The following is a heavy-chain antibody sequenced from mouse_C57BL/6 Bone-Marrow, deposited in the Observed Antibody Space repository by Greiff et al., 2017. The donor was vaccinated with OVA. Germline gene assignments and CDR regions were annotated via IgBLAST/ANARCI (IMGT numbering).Heavy chain of an antibody. D-gene: IGHD2-1*01. CDR2: IDPETGGT. CDR1: GYTFTDYE. CDR3: TRSLNYALAY. J-gene: IGHJ3*01. Sequence: QVQLKESGAELVRPGASVTLSCKASGYTFTDYEMHWVKQTPVHGLEWIGAIDPETGGTAYNQKFKGKAILTADKSSSTAYMELRSLTSEDSAVYYCTRSLNYALAYWGQGTLVTVSA. V-gene: IGHV1-15*01.